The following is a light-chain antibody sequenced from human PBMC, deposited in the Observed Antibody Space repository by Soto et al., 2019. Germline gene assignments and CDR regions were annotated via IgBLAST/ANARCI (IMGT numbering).Light chain of an antibody. V-gene: IGKV3-11*01. CDR2: DAS. CDR1: QSVSSF. J-gene: IGKJ4*01. CDR3: QQRSSWPLT. Sequence: EIVLTQSPATLSLSPGKRATLSCRDSQSVSSFLAWYQQKPGQAPRLLIYDASNRATGIPARFSGSGSGTDFTLTISSLESEDSAVYYCQQRSSWPLTFGGGTKVEIK.